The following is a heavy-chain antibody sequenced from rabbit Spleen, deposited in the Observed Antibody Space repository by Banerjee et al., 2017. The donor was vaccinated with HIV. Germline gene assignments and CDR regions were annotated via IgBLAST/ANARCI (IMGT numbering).Heavy chain of an antibody. J-gene: IGHJ3*01. Sequence: QEQLVESGGDLVKPEGSLTLTCTASGFSFSYSYWICWVRQAPGKGLEWIACIYVGSGGGTKNGSGAKGRSTSPKPSSTTVPLKRPGLTAGDPAIFFWGRAGEGGAVSLTCGGRGTLVPV. CDR2: IYVGSGGGT. V-gene: IGHV1S45*01. CDR1: GFSFSYSYW. D-gene: IGHD5-1*01. CDR3: GRAGEGGAVSLTC.